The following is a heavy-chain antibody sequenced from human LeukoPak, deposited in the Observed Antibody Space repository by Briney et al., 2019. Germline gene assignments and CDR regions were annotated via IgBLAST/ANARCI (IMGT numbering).Heavy chain of an antibody. D-gene: IGHD6-19*01. J-gene: IGHJ5*02. CDR3: AKDYFSSGWSEHNWFDP. CDR1: GFTFDDYA. CDR2: ISWNSGSI. Sequence: GGSLRLSCAASGFTFDDYAMHWVRQAPGKGLEWVSGISWNSGSIGYADSVKGRFTISRDNAKNSLYLQMNSLRAEDTALYYCAKDYFSSGWSEHNWFDPWGQGTLVTVSS. V-gene: IGHV3-9*01.